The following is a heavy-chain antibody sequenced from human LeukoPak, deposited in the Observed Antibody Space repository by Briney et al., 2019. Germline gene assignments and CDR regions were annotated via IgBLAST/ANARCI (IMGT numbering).Heavy chain of an antibody. Sequence: PSETLSLTCAVSGGSISSGGYSWSWIRQPPGKGLEWIGYIYYSGSTYYNPSLKSRVTISVDTSKNQFSLKLSSVTAVDTAVYYCARERVGYYGSGSYYDYWGQGTLVTVSS. CDR1: GGSISSGGYS. CDR3: ARERVGYYGSGSYYDY. CDR2: IYYSGST. D-gene: IGHD3-10*01. J-gene: IGHJ4*02. V-gene: IGHV4-30-2*05.